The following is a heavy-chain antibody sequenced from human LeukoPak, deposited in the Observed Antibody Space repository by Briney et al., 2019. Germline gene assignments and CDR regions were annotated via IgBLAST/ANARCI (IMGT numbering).Heavy chain of an antibody. V-gene: IGHV1-69*05. Sequence: PVKVSCKASGGTFSSYAISWVRQAPGQGLEWMGRIIPIFGTANYAQKFQGRVTITTDESTSTAYMELSSLRSEDTAVCYCARELGGNGFQHWGQGTLVTVSS. D-gene: IGHD4-23*01. CDR1: GGTFSSYA. CDR3: ARELGGNGFQH. CDR2: IIPIFGTA. J-gene: IGHJ1*01.